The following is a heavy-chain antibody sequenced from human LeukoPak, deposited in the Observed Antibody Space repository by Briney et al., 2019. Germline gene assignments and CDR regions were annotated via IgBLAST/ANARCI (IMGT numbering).Heavy chain of an antibody. D-gene: IGHD6-13*01. CDR2: ISSSGSYI. J-gene: IGHJ4*02. Sequence: GGSLRLSCAASGFTFSSYSMNWVRQAPGKGLEWVSSISSSGSYIYYADSVKGRFTISRDNANKSLYLQLNSLRAEDTAVYFCARERLAAGGGYYLDYWGQGTLVSVSS. CDR3: ARERLAAGGGYYLDY. CDR1: GFTFSSYS. V-gene: IGHV3-21*01.